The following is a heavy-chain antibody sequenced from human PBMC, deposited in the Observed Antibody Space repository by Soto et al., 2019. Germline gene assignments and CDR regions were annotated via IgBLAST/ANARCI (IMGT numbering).Heavy chain of an antibody. V-gene: IGHV3-74*01. Sequence: GGSLRLSCAASGGTFSNYGMHWVRQAPGEGLVWVSRINRDGTTTPYADSVKGRFTISRDNAKNTLYLQMHSLRAEDTALYFCVRDRGYPDSFDVWGRGTMVTVSS. CDR1: GGTFSNYG. CDR3: VRDRGYPDSFDV. CDR2: INRDGTTT. J-gene: IGHJ3*01. D-gene: IGHD1-1*01.